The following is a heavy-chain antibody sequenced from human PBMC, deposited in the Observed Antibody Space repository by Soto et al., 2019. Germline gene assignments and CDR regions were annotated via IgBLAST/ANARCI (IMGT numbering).Heavy chain of an antibody. CDR2: IWYDGSNK. V-gene: IGHV3-33*01. CDR3: ARASRQLVYFDY. J-gene: IGHJ4*02. D-gene: IGHD6-13*01. CDR1: GFTFSTYG. Sequence: QVQLVESGGGVVQPGRSLRLSCAASGFTFSTYGTHWVRQAPGKGLEWVAVIWYDGSNKYYADSMKGRFTISRDNSKNTLYLQMNSLRAEDTAVYYCARASRQLVYFDYWGQGTLVTVSS.